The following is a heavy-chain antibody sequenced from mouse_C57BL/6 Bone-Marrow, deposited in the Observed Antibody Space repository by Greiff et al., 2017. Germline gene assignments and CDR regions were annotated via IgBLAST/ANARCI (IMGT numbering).Heavy chain of an antibody. J-gene: IGHJ4*01. D-gene: IGHD1-1*01. CDR2: INYDGSST. Sequence: EVHLVESEGGLVQPGSSMKLSCTASGFTFSDSYMAWVRQVPAKGLEWVANINYDGSSTYYLDSLQSRFIISRDNAKNILYLQMSSLKSEDTATYYCARYTTVVGYAMDYWGQGTSVTVSS. CDR3: ARYTTVVGYAMDY. V-gene: IGHV5-16*01. CDR1: GFTFSDSY.